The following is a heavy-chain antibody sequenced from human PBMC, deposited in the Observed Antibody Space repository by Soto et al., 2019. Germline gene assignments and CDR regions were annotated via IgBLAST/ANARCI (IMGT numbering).Heavy chain of an antibody. CDR3: ARPLSSGWYRSDYYGMDV. V-gene: IGHV1-3*01. Sequence: GASVKVSCKASGYTFTTYSIHWVRQAPGQRLEWMGWINAGNGNTKYSQKFQGRVTITRDTSASTAYMELNSLRSEDTAVYYCARPLSSGWYRSDYYGMDVWGQGTTVTVSS. J-gene: IGHJ6*02. D-gene: IGHD6-19*01. CDR2: INAGNGNT. CDR1: GYTFTTYS.